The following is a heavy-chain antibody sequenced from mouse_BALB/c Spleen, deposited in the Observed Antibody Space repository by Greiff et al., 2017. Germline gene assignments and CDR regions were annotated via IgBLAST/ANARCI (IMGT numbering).Heavy chain of an antibody. J-gene: IGHJ3*01. CDR3: AREEDGNFAWLAY. D-gene: IGHD2-1*01. CDR1: GYTFTDYN. V-gene: IGHV1-18*01. CDR2: INPNNGGT. Sequence: VQLQQSGPELVKPGASVTIPCTASGYTFTDYNMDWVRQSHGKSLEWIGDINPNNGGTIYNQKFKGKATLTVDKYSSTAYMELRSLTSEDTAVYYCAREEDGNFAWLAYWGQGTLVTVSA.